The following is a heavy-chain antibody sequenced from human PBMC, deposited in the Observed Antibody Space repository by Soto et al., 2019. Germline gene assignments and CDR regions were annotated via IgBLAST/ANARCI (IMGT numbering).Heavy chain of an antibody. CDR3: ARVYTNSLYDSSGYYDY. CDR1: GFTFSSYT. D-gene: IGHD3-22*01. J-gene: IGHJ4*02. V-gene: IGHV3-30-3*01. CDR2: ISYDGSNK. Sequence: PGGSLRLSCAASGFTFSSYTMHWVRQAPGKGLEWVAVISYDGSNKYYADSVKGRFTISRDNSKNTLYLQMNSLRAEDTAVYYCARVYTNSLYDSSGYYDYWGQGTLVTVSS.